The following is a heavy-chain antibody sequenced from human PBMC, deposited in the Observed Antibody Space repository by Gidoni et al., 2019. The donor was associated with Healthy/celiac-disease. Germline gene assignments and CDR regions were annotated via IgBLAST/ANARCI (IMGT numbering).Heavy chain of an antibody. D-gene: IGHD2-15*01. Sequence: EVQLVESGGGLVQPGGSLRLSCAASGFTFSSYAMHWVRQAPGKGLEYVSAISSNGGSTYYANSVKGRFTISRDNSKNTLYLQMGSLRAEDMAVYYCAREIVVCWFDPWGQGTLVTVSS. CDR2: ISSNGGST. V-gene: IGHV3-64*01. CDR3: AREIVVCWFDP. CDR1: GFTFSSYA. J-gene: IGHJ5*02.